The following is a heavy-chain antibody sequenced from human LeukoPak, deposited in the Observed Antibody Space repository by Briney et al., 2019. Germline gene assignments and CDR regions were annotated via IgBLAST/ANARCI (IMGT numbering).Heavy chain of an antibody. CDR3: ARDQYYYDSSGHLFDY. CDR2: IYTSGST. J-gene: IGHJ4*02. Sequence: SETLSLTCSVSGDSISTSSYYWGWIRQPPGKGLEWIGRIYTSGSTNYNPSLKSRVTMSVDTSKNQFSLKLSSVTAADTAVYYCARDQYYYDSSGHLFDYWGQGTLVTVSS. D-gene: IGHD3-22*01. V-gene: IGHV4-39*07. CDR1: GDSISTSSYY.